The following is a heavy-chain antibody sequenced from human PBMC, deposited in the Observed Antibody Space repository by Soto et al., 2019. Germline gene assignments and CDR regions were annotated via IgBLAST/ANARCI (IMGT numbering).Heavy chain of an antibody. D-gene: IGHD6-6*01. Sequence: GGSLRLSCAASGFTVSSNYMSWVRQAPGKGLEWVSVIYSGGSTYYADSVKGRFTVSGDNSKNTLYLQMNSLRAEDTAVYYCASLFSSIAARPDDYWGQGTLVTVSS. CDR2: IYSGGST. CDR1: GFTVSSNY. V-gene: IGHV3-53*01. J-gene: IGHJ4*02. CDR3: ASLFSSIAARPDDY.